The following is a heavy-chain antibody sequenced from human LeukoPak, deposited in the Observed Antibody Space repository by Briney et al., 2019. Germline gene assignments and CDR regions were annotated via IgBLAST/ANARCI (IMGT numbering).Heavy chain of an antibody. CDR1: GFTLSSYS. J-gene: IGHJ5*02. V-gene: IGHV3-21*01. CDR2: ISGSSSYI. D-gene: IGHD3-10*01. CDR3: AREGYYGSGSYYPNWFDP. Sequence: PGGSLRLSCAASGFTLSSYSMNWVRQAPGKGLEWVSSISGSSSYIYYADSVKGRFTISRDNAKNSLYLQMNSLRAEDTAVYYCAREGYYGSGSYYPNWFDPWGQGTLVTVSS.